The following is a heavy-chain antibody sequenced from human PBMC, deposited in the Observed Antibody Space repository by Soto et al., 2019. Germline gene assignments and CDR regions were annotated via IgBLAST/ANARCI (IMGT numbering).Heavy chain of an antibody. CDR3: ARARQYYYDSSGYYYSDGMDV. D-gene: IGHD3-22*01. Sequence: EASVKVSCKASGGTFSSYAISWVRQAPGQGLEWMGGIIPIFGTANYAQKFQGRVTITADESTSTAYMELSSLRSEDTAVYYCARARQYYYDSSGYYYSDGMDVWGQGTTVTVSS. V-gene: IGHV1-69*13. CDR2: IIPIFGTA. CDR1: GGTFSSYA. J-gene: IGHJ6*02.